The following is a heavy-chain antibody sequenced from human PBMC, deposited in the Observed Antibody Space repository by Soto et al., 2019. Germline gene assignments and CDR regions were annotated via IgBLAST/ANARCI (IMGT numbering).Heavy chain of an antibody. J-gene: IGHJ4*01. Sequence: SETLSLTCAVYGGSFSGYYWSWIRQPPGKGLEWIGEINHSGSTNYNPSLKSRVTISVDTSKNQFSLKLSSVTAADTAVYYWGRGGGDRSAYDYYCGHATPVTVPS. CDR1: GGSFSGYY. CDR3: GRGGGDRSAYDYY. V-gene: IGHV4-34*01. D-gene: IGHD2-15*01. CDR2: INHSGST.